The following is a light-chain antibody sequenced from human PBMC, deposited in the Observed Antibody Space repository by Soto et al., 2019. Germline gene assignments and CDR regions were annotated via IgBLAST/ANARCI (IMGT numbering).Light chain of an antibody. V-gene: IGKV1-33*01. CDR3: QHYHNLPIT. Sequence: DLQMTPSPSSLSASVGDRVTITCQASQDISTSLNWYQQKPGRAPKLLIYDASNLETGVPSWFIGSGAGTDFTFTLSSLQPEDIATYYCQHYHNLPITFGQGTRLEIK. CDR2: DAS. J-gene: IGKJ5*01. CDR1: QDISTS.